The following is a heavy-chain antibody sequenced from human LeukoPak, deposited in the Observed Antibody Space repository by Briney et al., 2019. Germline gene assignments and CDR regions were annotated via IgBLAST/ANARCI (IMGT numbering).Heavy chain of an antibody. V-gene: IGHV1-18*01. Sequence: ASVKVSCKASGYTFTSYGVSWVRQAPGQGLEWMGWISAYSGNTNYAQNLQGRVTMTTDTSTSTAYMELRSLRSDDTAVYYCARDAHLSGSYNFDYWGQGTLVTVSS. D-gene: IGHD1-26*01. CDR3: ARDAHLSGSYNFDY. CDR1: GYTFTSYG. J-gene: IGHJ4*02. CDR2: ISAYSGNT.